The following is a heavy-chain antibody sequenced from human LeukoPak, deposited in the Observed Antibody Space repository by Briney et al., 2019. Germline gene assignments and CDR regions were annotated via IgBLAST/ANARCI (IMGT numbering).Heavy chain of an antibody. CDR3: ARATPRVPAAMRVNWFDP. Sequence: ASVKVSCKASGYTFTGYYMHWVRQAPGQGLEWMGWINPNSGGTNYAQKFQGRVTMTTDTSTSTAYMELRSLRSDDTAVYYCARATPRVPAAMRVNWFDPWGQGTLVTVSS. J-gene: IGHJ5*02. V-gene: IGHV1-2*02. CDR2: INPNSGGT. D-gene: IGHD2-2*01. CDR1: GYTFTGYY.